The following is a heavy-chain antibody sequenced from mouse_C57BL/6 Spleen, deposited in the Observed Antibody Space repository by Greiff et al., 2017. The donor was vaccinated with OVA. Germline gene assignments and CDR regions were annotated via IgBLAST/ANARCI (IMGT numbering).Heavy chain of an antibody. CDR3: SRSSYMNWYYAMDY. Sequence: VQLQQSGPVLVKPGASVKMSCKASGYTFTDYYMNWVKQSHGKSLEWIGVINPYNGGTSYNQKFKGKATLSVDKSSSTAYMELNRLTSEDSAVYYCSRSSYMNWYYAMDYWGQGTSVTVSS. CDR1: GYTFTDYY. V-gene: IGHV1-19*01. CDR2: INPYNGGT. J-gene: IGHJ4*01. D-gene: IGHD1-1*01.